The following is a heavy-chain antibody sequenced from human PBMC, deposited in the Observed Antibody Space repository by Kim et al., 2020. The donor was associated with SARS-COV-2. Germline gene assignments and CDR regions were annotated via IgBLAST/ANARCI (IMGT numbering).Heavy chain of an antibody. Sequence: ASVKVSCKASGFTSPNFGISWVRQAPGQGLQWLGWISVYGGQTNYAQKFQDRVTMNIDTSTATAYMELRSLTSDDTAMFYCARDVGVAGDDTFDSWGQGTLFTVSS. CDR1: GFTSPNFG. J-gene: IGHJ4*02. CDR3: ARDVGVAGDDTFDS. CDR2: ISVYGGQT. V-gene: IGHV1-18*01. D-gene: IGHD2-21*01.